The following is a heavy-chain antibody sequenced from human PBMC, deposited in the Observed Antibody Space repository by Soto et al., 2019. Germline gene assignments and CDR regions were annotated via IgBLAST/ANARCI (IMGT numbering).Heavy chain of an antibody. CDR1: GGSISAGDYF. CDR3: ESDASQICNNASCFGIY. Sequence: PSETLSLTCSVSGGSISAGDYFWTWVRQPPGKGLEWIGYIYYSGSTYYNPSLKSRLTISVDIFKNQFSLRLDSVTAADTAVYYCESDASQICNNASCFGIYWGQGTLVTVSS. D-gene: IGHD2-2*01. CDR2: IYYSGST. J-gene: IGHJ4*02. V-gene: IGHV4-30-4*01.